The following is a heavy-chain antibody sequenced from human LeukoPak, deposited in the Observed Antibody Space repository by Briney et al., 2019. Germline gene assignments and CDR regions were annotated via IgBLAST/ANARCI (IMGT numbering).Heavy chain of an antibody. Sequence: GGSLRLSCAASGFTFSSYSMNWVRQAPGKGLEWVAVIWYDGSNKYYADSVKGRFTISRDNSKNTLYLQMNSLRAEDTAVYYCARDPGALDYDILTGYYLDRYYYYYGMDVWGQGTTVTVSS. V-gene: IGHV3-33*08. D-gene: IGHD3-9*01. CDR3: ARDPGALDYDILTGYYLDRYYYYYGMDV. CDR2: IWYDGSNK. J-gene: IGHJ6*02. CDR1: GFTFSSYS.